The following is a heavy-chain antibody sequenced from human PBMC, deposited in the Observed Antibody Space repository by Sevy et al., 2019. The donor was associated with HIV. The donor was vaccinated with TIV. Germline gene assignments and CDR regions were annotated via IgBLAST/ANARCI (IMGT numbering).Heavy chain of an antibody. CDR2: ISSSGSLI. V-gene: IGHV3-48*03. CDR3: AGGVVIGTTFDY. J-gene: IGHJ4*02. D-gene: IGHD3-22*01. CDR1: GFTFSSYE. Sequence: GGSLRLSCAASGFTFSSYEMNRVRQAPGKGLEWVSYISSSGSLIYYADSVKGRFTISRDNAKNSLYLQMNSLRAEDTAVYYCAGGVVIGTTFDYWGQGTLVTVSS.